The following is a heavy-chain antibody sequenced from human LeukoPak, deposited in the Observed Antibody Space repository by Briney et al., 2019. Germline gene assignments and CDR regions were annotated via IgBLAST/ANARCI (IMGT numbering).Heavy chain of an antibody. D-gene: IGHD3-10*01. V-gene: IGHV3-43D*03. Sequence: GGSLRLSCAAPGFTFDDYAMHWVRQAPGKGLEWVSLISWDGGSTYYADSVKGRFTIPRDNSKNSLYLQMNSLRAEDTALYYCARESSGSYDYWGQGTLVTVSS. J-gene: IGHJ4*02. CDR2: ISWDGGST. CDR3: ARESSGSYDY. CDR1: GFTFDDYA.